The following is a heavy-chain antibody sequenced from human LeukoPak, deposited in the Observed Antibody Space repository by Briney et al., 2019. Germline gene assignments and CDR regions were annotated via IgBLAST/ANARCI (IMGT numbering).Heavy chain of an antibody. Sequence: SETLSLTGTVSGGSISSTIYYWGWIRQPPGKGLEWVAMIYYSGSTYYNPSLKSRVSISVDTSKNQVSLKVSSVTATDTAVYYCARLPAGTWYFDYWGQGTLVTVSS. J-gene: IGHJ4*02. CDR2: IYYSGST. CDR1: GGSISSTIYY. V-gene: IGHV4-39*01. D-gene: IGHD6-13*01. CDR3: ARLPAGTWYFDY.